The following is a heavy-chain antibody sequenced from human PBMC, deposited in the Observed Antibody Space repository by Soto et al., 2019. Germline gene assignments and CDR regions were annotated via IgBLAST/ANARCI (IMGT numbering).Heavy chain of an antibody. V-gene: IGHV2-5*02. Sequence: ESGPTLVNPTQTLTLTCTFSAFSLSTGGVGVGWIRQPPGKALEWLALIYWDDDKRYSPSLRSRLTITKDTSKNQVVLTMTNMDPVDTATYYCIQSRCGGDCLQSYASYYYYGMDVCGQGTTVTVSS. D-gene: IGHD2-21*02. CDR2: IYWDDDK. CDR3: IQSRCGGDCLQSYASYYYYGMDV. CDR1: AFSLSTGGVG. J-gene: IGHJ6*02.